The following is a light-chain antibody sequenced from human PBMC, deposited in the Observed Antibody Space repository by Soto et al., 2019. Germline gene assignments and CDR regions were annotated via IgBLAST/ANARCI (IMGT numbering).Light chain of an antibody. J-gene: IGKJ2*01. CDR3: QQYDNSLYT. CDR2: AAS. Sequence: EIVLTQSPGTLSLSPGERATLSCRASQSVSSTYFAWYQQKPGQPPRLLIYAASSRATGIPDRFSGTGSGTDFTLTISRLEPEDVAVYYCQQYDNSLYTFGPGTKLEIK. V-gene: IGKV3-20*01. CDR1: QSVSSTY.